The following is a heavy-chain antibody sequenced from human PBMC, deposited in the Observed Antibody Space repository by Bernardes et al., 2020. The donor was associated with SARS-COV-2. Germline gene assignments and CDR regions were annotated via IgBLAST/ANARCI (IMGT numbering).Heavy chain of an antibody. CDR3: ARDLTAMITDYYYYMDV. V-gene: IGHV1-2*02. J-gene: IGHJ6*03. Sequence: ASVKVSCMASGYTFTGYYIHWVRQAPGQGLEWMGWINPNSGGTNYAQKFQGRVTMTRDTSISTGYMELSRLRSDDTAVYYCARDLTAMITDYYYYMDVWGKGTTVTVSS. CDR1: GYTFTGYY. CDR2: INPNSGGT. D-gene: IGHD5-18*01.